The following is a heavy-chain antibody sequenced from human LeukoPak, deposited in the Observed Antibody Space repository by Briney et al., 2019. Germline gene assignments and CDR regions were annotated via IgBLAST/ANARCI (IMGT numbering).Heavy chain of an antibody. J-gene: IGHJ3*02. V-gene: IGHV4-38-2*02. Sequence: SETLSLTCTVSAYSISSGYYWGWIRQPPGKGLERIGNIYHSGSTYSNPSLKSRVIISVDTSKNQFSLKLSSVTAADTAVYWCARGAFGVLLSAFDIWGQGTMVTVSS. D-gene: IGHD3-3*01. CDR3: ARGAFGVLLSAFDI. CDR2: IYHSGST. CDR1: AYSISSGYY.